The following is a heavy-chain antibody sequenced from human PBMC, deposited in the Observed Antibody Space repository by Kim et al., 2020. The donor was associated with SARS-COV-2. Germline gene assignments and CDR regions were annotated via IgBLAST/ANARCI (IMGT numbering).Heavy chain of an antibody. CDR1: GGSISSYY. J-gene: IGHJ3*02. Sequence: SETLSLTCTVSGGSISSYYWSWIRQPAGKGLEWIGRIYTSGSTNYNPSLKSRVTMSVDTSKNQFSLKLSSVTAADTAVYYCAASGSYQGYDAFDIWGQGTMVTVSS. D-gene: IGHD1-26*01. CDR2: IYTSGST. CDR3: AASGSYQGYDAFDI. V-gene: IGHV4-4*07.